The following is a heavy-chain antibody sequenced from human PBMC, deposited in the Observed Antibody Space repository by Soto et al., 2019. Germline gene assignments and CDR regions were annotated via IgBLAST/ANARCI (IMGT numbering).Heavy chain of an antibody. Sequence: EEQLVESGGGLVQPGGSLRLSCAASGFSFSTHAMNWVRQAPGKGLEWLSYISSSIGTKYYADSVKGRFTISRDNAKSSRYLQMDSLRAEDTAVYFCARDPADYSDFNNWFDLWGQGTLVTVSS. J-gene: IGHJ5*02. CDR3: ARDPADYSDFNNWFDL. CDR2: ISSSIGTK. CDR1: GFSFSTHA. V-gene: IGHV3-48*01. D-gene: IGHD4-17*01.